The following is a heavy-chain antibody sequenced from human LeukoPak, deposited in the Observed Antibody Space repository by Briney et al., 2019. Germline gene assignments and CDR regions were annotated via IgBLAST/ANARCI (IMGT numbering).Heavy chain of an antibody. J-gene: IGHJ4*02. CDR1: GFTFSDYY. CDR3: ARDSTRFLRNWGDGYYYDSESYRALDY. CDR2: ISSSGSTI. Sequence: GGSLRLSCAASGFTFSDYYMSWIRQAPGKGLEWVSYISSSGSTIYYADSVRGRFTISGDIAKNTVFLQMDSLRAEDTAVYFCARDSTRFLRNWGDGYYYDSESYRALDYWGQGTVVTVSS. D-gene: IGHD3-10*01. V-gene: IGHV3-11*04.